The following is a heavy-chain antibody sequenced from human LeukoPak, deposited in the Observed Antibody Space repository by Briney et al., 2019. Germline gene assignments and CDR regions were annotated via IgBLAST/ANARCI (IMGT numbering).Heavy chain of an antibody. V-gene: IGHV3-23*01. CDR2: ISGSGGST. J-gene: IGHJ4*02. Sequence: GGSLRLSCAASGFTFSSYAMSWVRQAPGKGLEWVSAISGSGGSTYYADSVKGRFTISRDNAKNSLYLQMNSLRAEDTAVYYCARDALAGGYFDYWGQGTLVTVSS. D-gene: IGHD3-10*01. CDR3: ARDALAGGYFDY. CDR1: GFTFSSYA.